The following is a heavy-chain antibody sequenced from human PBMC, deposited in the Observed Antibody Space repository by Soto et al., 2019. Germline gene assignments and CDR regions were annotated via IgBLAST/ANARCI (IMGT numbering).Heavy chain of an antibody. Sequence: LQLQESDPGLVKPSETLSLTCTVSGGSISSSSYYWGWIRQPPGKGLEWIGSIYYSGSTYYNPSLKRGGTISVDTSKNRFSLKLSSVTASDTAVYYWARRIADAGTNYFDFWGQGTLVTVSS. CDR1: GGSISSSSYY. D-gene: IGHD6-13*01. CDR3: ARRIADAGTNYFDF. J-gene: IGHJ4*02. CDR2: IYYSGST. V-gene: IGHV4-39*01.